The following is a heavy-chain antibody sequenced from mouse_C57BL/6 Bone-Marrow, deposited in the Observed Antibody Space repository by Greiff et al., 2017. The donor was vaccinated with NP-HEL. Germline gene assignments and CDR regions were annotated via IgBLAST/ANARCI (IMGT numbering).Heavy chain of an antibody. Sequence: VQVVESGPGLVQPSQSLSITCTVSGFSLTSYGVHWVRQSPGKGLEWLGVIWSGGSTDYNAAFISRLSISKDNSKSQVFFKMNSLQADDTAIYYCARDYYGYPAWFAYWGQGTLVTVSA. CDR3: ARDYYGYPAWFAY. CDR1: GFSLTSYG. V-gene: IGHV2-2*01. CDR2: IWSGGST. D-gene: IGHD2-2*01. J-gene: IGHJ3*01.